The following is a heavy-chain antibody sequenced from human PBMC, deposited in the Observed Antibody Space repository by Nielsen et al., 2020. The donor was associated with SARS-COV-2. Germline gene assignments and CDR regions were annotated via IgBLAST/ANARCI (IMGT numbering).Heavy chain of an antibody. CDR2: HGSDDSA. J-gene: IGHJ4*02. Sequence: GESLKISCAASGFTFSTYAMSWVRQAPGKGLEWLSTHGSDDSAHYADSVKGRFTISRDNSKNTLHLQMNSLRADDTAVYYCAKDIRSRYNSGWYCFDYWGRGTLV. CDR3: AKDIRSRYNSGWYCFDY. CDR1: GFTFSTYA. V-gene: IGHV3-23*01. D-gene: IGHD6-19*01.